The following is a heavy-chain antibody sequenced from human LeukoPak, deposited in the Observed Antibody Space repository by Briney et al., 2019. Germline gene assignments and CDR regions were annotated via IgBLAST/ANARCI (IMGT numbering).Heavy chain of an antibody. CDR2: ISFGGSP. Sequence: SETLSLTCTVSGGSIINSYWSWIRQPPGKGLEWIGYISFGGSPNYSPSLKSRVTMSVDTSENQFSLKLSSVTAADTAVYYCARHEVVVPFFDYWGQGTLVTVSS. CDR1: GGSIINSY. V-gene: IGHV4-59*08. CDR3: ARHEVVVPFFDY. J-gene: IGHJ4*02. D-gene: IGHD2-15*01.